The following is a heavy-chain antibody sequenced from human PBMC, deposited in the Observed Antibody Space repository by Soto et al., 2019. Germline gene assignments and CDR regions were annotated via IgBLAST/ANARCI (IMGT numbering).Heavy chain of an antibody. CDR3: ARDSHSGYDRHFDY. J-gene: IGHJ4*02. D-gene: IGHD5-12*01. CDR2: INHSGST. CDR1: GGSFSGYY. V-gene: IGHV4-34*01. Sequence: PSETLSLTCAVYGGSFSGYYWSWIRQPPGKGLEWIGEINHSGSTNYNPSLKSRVTISVDTSKNQFSLKLSSVTAADTAVYYCARDSHSGYDRHFDYWGQGTLVTVSS.